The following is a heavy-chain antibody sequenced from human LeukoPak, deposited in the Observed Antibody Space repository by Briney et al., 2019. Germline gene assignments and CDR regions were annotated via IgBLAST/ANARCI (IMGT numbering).Heavy chain of an antibody. CDR2: IFYSGST. CDR1: GGSISSSSYY. V-gene: IGHV4-39*01. J-gene: IGHJ6*02. D-gene: IGHD2-2*01. CDR3: ARLAGYCTSTSCFNYYGMDV. Sequence: LETLSLTCTVSGGSISSSSYYWGWIRLPPGKGQEWIGSIFYSGSTYYNPSLKSRVTISVDTSKNQFSLKLSSVTAADTAVYYCARLAGYCTSTSCFNYYGMDVWGQGTTVTVSS.